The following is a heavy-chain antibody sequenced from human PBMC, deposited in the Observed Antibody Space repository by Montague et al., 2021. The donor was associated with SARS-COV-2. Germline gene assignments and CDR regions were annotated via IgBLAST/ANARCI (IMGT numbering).Heavy chain of an antibody. CDR1: GFTFDDYA. J-gene: IGHJ4*02. V-gene: IGHV3-9*01. CDR2: ISWHSGSI. D-gene: IGHD3-10*01. Sequence: FLRLSCAASGFTFDDYAMHWVRQAPGKGLERVSGISWHSGSIGYADSVKGRFTISRDNAKNSLYLQMNSLRAEDTALYYCAKEDGSGSYYWGVFDYWGQGTLVTVSS. CDR3: AKEDGSGSYYWGVFDY.